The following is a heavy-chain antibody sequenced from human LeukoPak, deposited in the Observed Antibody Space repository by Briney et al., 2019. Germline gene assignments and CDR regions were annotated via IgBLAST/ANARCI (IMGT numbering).Heavy chain of an antibody. CDR1: GGSISRYY. V-gene: IGHV4-4*07. D-gene: IGHD3-22*01. CDR2: IYTSGST. Sequence: SETLSLTCTVSGGSISRYYWSWIRQPAGKGLEWIGRIYTSGSTDYNPSLKSRVTMSVDTSKNQFSLKLNSVTAADTAVYYCARESKSYDSSGYYHDYWGQGTLVTVSS. J-gene: IGHJ4*02. CDR3: ARESKSYDSSGYYHDY.